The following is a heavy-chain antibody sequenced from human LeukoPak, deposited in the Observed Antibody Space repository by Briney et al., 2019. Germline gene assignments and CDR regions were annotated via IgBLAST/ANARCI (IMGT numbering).Heavy chain of an antibody. CDR3: AKSIWSGYSSFDY. V-gene: IGHV3-23*01. Sequence: GGSLRLSCAASGFTFSSYAMSWVRQAPGQGLEWVSVISGSGGSTYYADSVKGRFTISRDNSKNTLYLQMNSLRAEDTAVYYCAKSIWSGYSSFDYWGQGTLVTVSS. CDR2: ISGSGGST. D-gene: IGHD3-3*01. J-gene: IGHJ4*02. CDR1: GFTFSSYA.